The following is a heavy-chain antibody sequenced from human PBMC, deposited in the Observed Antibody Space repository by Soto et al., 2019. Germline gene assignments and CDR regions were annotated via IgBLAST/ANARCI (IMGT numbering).Heavy chain of an antibody. D-gene: IGHD2-21*01. CDR1: GYTFTRDQ. CDR2: IDPSGGKT. CDR3: ARVMRSLLSIPALDT. Sequence: EASVKVSCKASGYTFTRDQIHWVRQAPGQGLEWMGMIDPSGGKTNYAQKFQGRVTMTRDTSTSTVYMALSSLRSEDTAIYFCARVMRSLLSIPALDTWGQGTLVTVSS. V-gene: IGHV1-46*01. J-gene: IGHJ5*02.